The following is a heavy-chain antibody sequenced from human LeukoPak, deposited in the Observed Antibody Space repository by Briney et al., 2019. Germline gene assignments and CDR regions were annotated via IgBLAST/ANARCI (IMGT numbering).Heavy chain of an antibody. D-gene: IGHD2-2*01. J-gene: IGHJ5*02. Sequence: PGGSLRLSCAASGFTFSSYGMHWVRQAPGKGLEWVAFIRYDGSNKYYADSVKGRFTISRDNSKNTLYLQMNSLRAEDTAVYYCAKDQYCSSTSCYRRMGQGWFDPWGQGTLVTVSS. CDR2: IRYDGSNK. V-gene: IGHV3-30*02. CDR1: GFTFSSYG. CDR3: AKDQYCSSTSCYRRMGQGWFDP.